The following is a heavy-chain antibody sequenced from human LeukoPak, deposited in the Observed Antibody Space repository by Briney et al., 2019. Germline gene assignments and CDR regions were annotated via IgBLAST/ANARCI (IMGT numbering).Heavy chain of an antibody. V-gene: IGHV4-30-2*01. J-gene: IGHJ4*02. Sequence: SETLSLTCTVSGGSISSTYSWSWIRQPPGKGLEWIGYIYHSGSTYYNPSLKSRVTISVDRSKNQFSLKLSSVTAADTAVYYCASVRLQYDYPVAFDYWGQGTLVTVSS. CDR1: GGSISSTYS. CDR2: IYHSGST. CDR3: ASVRLQYDYPVAFDY. D-gene: IGHD4-11*01.